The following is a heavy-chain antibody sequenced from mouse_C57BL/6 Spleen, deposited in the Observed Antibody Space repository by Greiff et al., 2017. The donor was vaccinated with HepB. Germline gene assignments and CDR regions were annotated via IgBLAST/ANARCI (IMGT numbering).Heavy chain of an antibody. V-gene: IGHV1-82*01. CDR3: ARRGQPDY. J-gene: IGHJ2*01. CDR1: GYAFSSSW. Sequence: VQLVESGPELVKPGASVKFSCKASGYAFSSSWMNWVKQRPGQGLEWIGRIYPGDGDTNDNGKFKGKATLTADKSSSTAYMQLSSLTSEDSAVYFCARRGQPDYWGQGTTLTVSS. CDR2: IYPGDGDT. D-gene: IGHD3-3*01.